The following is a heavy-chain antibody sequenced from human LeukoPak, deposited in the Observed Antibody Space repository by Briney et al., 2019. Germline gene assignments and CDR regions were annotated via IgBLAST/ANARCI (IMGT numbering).Heavy chain of an antibody. D-gene: IGHD2-15*01. CDR3: ARVPHEAYCSGGTCYHHYYGMDV. V-gene: IGHV4-61*01. CDR2: IYYSGTT. J-gene: IGHJ6*02. Sequence: PSGTLSLTCTVSGGSVSSGSYYWSWIRQPPGKELGWVGYIYYSGTTNYHPSLNSQVTISVDTSKNQFSLKLSSVTATDTAVYYCARVPHEAYCSGGTCYHHYYGMDVWGQGTTVTVSS. CDR1: GGSVSSGSYY.